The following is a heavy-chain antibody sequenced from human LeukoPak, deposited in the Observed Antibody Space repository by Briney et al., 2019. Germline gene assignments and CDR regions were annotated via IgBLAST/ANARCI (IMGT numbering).Heavy chain of an antibody. Sequence: SETLSLTCTVSGGSISSGTYYWSWIRQSAGKGLEWIGRINTSGSTNYNPSLKSRVTISVDTSKNQFSLKLSSVTAADTAVYYCARGGGGIAPAHFDYWGQGTLVTVSS. CDR2: INTSGST. D-gene: IGHD6-13*01. V-gene: IGHV4-61*02. CDR1: GGSISSGTYY. J-gene: IGHJ4*02. CDR3: ARGGGGIAPAHFDY.